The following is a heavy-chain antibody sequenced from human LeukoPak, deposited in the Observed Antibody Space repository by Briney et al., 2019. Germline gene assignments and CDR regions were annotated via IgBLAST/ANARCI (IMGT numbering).Heavy chain of an antibody. V-gene: IGHV1-18*01. CDR2: ISAYNGNT. J-gene: IGHJ4*02. Sequence: APVKVSCKASGYTFTSYGISWVRQAPGQGLEWMGWISAYNGNTNYAQKLQGRVTMTTDTSTSTAYMELRSLRSDDTAVYYCARDGTDYYDSSGYYGYYFDYWGQGTLVTVSS. CDR1: GYTFTSYG. CDR3: ARDGTDYYDSSGYYGYYFDY. D-gene: IGHD3-22*01.